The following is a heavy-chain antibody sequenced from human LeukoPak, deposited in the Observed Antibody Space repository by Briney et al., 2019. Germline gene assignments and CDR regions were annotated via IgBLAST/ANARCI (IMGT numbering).Heavy chain of an antibody. V-gene: IGHV4-59*01. J-gene: IGHJ4*02. D-gene: IGHD6-19*01. CDR3: AGDPTSSGWHDY. Sequence: SETLSLTCTVSGGSISSYYWSWIRQPPGKGLEWIGYIYYSGSTNYNPSLKSRVTISVDTSKNQFSLKLSSVTAADTAVYYCAGDPTSSGWHDYWGQGTLVTVSS. CDR2: IYYSGST. CDR1: GGSISSYY.